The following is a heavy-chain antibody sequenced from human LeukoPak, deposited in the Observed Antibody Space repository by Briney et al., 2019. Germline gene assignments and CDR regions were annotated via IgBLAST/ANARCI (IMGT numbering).Heavy chain of an antibody. D-gene: IGHD3-22*01. V-gene: IGHV3-23*01. CDR1: GFTFGSYG. J-gene: IGHJ1*01. Sequence: GGSLRPSCAASGFTFGSYGMSWVRQAPGKGLEWVSFITPNADRTSYADSVEGRFTISRDNPRNTLYMQMNSLRDEDTAIYYCAIIHGYYDGSGYWVQWGQGTLVTVSS. CDR2: ITPNADRT. CDR3: AIIHGYYDGSGYWVQ.